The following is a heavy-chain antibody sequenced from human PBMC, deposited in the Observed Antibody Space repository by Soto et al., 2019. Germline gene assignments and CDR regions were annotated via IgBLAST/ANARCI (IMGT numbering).Heavy chain of an antibody. D-gene: IGHD3-10*01. CDR1: GYSFTSYW. V-gene: IGHV5-51*01. Sequence: GESLKISCKGSGYSFTSYWIGWVRQMPGRGLEWMGIIYPGDSDTRYSPSFQGQVTISADKSISTAYLQWSSLKASDTAMYYCARTNGSGSYYAYYYYYGMDVWGQGTTVTVSS. CDR2: IYPGDSDT. J-gene: IGHJ6*02. CDR3: ARTNGSGSYYAYYYYYGMDV.